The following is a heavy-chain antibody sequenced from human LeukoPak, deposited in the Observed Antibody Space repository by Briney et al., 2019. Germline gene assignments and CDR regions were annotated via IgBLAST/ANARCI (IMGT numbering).Heavy chain of an antibody. CDR2: INPSGGST. V-gene: IGHV1-46*01. J-gene: IGHJ5*02. Sequence: ASVKVSCKASGYTFTSYYMHWVRQAPGQGLEWMGIINPSGGSTSYAQKFQGRVTMTRDTSTSTVYMELSSLRSEDTAVYYCARDGGSGSYSGLCWFDPWGQGPWSPSPQ. CDR3: ARDGGSGSYSGLCWFDP. D-gene: IGHD3-10*01. CDR1: GYTFTSYY.